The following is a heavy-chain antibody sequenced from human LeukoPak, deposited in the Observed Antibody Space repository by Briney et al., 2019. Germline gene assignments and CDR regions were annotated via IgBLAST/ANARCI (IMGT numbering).Heavy chain of an antibody. Sequence: WGSLRLSCAASGFTVSGYALSWGRQAPGKGQEWVSAISGSGGSTYYSNSVKGRFPIYRDNSKNTLYRQMTSLRAEDRAVYYCVTLDYWGQGTLVTVSS. CDR2: ISGSGGST. V-gene: IGHV3-23*01. CDR3: VTLDY. CDR1: GFTVSGYA. J-gene: IGHJ4*02.